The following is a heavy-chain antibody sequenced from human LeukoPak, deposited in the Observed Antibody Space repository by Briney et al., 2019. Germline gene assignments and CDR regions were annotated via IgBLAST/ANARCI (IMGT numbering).Heavy chain of an antibody. J-gene: IGHJ4*02. CDR2: IYPGDSDT. D-gene: IGHD3-9*01. Sequence: GESLKISCKGSGYNFTNYWIAWVRQMPGKGLEWMGIIYPGDSDTTYSPSFQGQVTISADKSISTAYLQWSSLKASDTAMYYCARGGVVLRYFDWLFTFDYWGQGTLVTVSS. CDR1: GYNFTNYW. V-gene: IGHV5-51*01. CDR3: ARGGVVLRYFDWLFTFDY.